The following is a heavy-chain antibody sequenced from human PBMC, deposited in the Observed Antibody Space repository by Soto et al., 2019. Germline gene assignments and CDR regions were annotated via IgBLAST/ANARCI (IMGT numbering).Heavy chain of an antibody. CDR2: IGTLSDT. CDR1: GFAFSTFD. J-gene: IGHJ5*02. CDR3: ARGRSFSYDSTPPPMFDP. V-gene: IGHV3-13*01. D-gene: IGHD3-10*01. Sequence: XESLRLSCAGSGFAFSTFDIHWVRQAPGKGLEWVSGIGTLSDTFYAASVQGRFTISRQNAKNSVYLQMNSLRAGDTAFYYCARGRSFSYDSTPPPMFDPWGQGTLVTVSS.